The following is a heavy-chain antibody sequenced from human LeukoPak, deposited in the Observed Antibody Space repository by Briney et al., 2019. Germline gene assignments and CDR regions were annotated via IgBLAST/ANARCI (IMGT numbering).Heavy chain of an antibody. J-gene: IGHJ5*02. CDR3: ARAGRCSGGSCYSYNWFDP. D-gene: IGHD2-15*01. CDR2: IYTSGST. V-gene: IGHV4-61*02. CDR1: GGSISSGSYY. Sequence: KSSETLSLTCTVSGGSISSGSYYWSWIRQPAGKGLEWIGRIYTSGSTNYNPSLKSRVTISVDTSKNQFSLKLSSVTAADTAVHYCARAGRCSGGSCYSYNWFDPWGQGTLVTVSS.